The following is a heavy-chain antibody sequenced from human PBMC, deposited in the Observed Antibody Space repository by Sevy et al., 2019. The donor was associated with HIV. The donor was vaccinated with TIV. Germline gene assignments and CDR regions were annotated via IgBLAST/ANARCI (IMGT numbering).Heavy chain of an antibody. Sequence: ASVKVSCKPFGYTFTDYYMHWVRQAPGEGLEWMGYIYPTGGGTNYAQNFQGRVTMTRDTSISTAYMELSGLRSDDTAIYYCARTMNPIVVNANPFDAFDIWGQGTMVTVSS. CDR1: GYTFTDYY. J-gene: IGHJ3*02. V-gene: IGHV1-2*02. D-gene: IGHD1-26*01. CDR3: ARTMNPIVVNANPFDAFDI. CDR2: IYPTGGGT.